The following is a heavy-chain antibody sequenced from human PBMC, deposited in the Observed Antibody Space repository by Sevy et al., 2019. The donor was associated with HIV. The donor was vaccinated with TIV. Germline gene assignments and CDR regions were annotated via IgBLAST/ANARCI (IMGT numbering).Heavy chain of an antibody. CDR1: GFTFGDYA. Sequence: GGCLRLSCTASGFTFGDYAMSWFRQAPGKGLEWVGFIRSKAYGGTTEYAASVKGRFTISRDHSKSIAYRQMNSLKTEDTDVYYCTRDLTPGRSDYYYYMDVWGKGTTVTVSS. J-gene: IGHJ6*03. D-gene: IGHD3-10*01. CDR2: IRSKAYGGTT. CDR3: TRDLTPGRSDYYYYMDV. V-gene: IGHV3-49*03.